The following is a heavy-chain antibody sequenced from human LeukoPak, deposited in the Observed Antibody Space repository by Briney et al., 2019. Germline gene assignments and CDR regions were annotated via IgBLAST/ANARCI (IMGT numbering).Heavy chain of an antibody. V-gene: IGHV4-59*02. CDR3: ARVQWLPLDVFNF. Sequence: SETLSLTCAVSGDSVSSSYWSWIRQPPGKGLEWIGCVQYSGSTDYNPSLKSRVTMSVDTSKNLFSLKMNSVTAADTAIYFCARVQWLPLDVFNFWGQGTMVSVSS. CDR2: VQYSGST. D-gene: IGHD6-19*01. J-gene: IGHJ3*01. CDR1: GDSVSSSY.